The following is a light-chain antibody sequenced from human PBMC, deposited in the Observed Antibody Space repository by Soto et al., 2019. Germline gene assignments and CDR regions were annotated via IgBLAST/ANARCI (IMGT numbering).Light chain of an antibody. J-gene: IGKJ1*01. Sequence: EIVLTQSPGTLSLSPGERATLSCRASQSVGRSYLAWYQQKLGQAPRLFIYGASSRETGIPDRVSGSGAGTEFTLTISRLEPEDVALDYCRQYVSSPRTFGQGTKVDIK. CDR3: RQYVSSPRT. CDR2: GAS. V-gene: IGKV3-20*01. CDR1: QSVGRSY.